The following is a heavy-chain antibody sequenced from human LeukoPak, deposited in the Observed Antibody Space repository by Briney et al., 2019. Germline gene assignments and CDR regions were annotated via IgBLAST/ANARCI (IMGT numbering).Heavy chain of an antibody. CDR2: ISYDGSNK. CDR3: AREVSEGFDF. V-gene: IGHV3-30*03. J-gene: IGHJ4*02. Sequence: GGSLRLSCAASGFTFSNYGMHWVRQAPGKGLEWVAVISYDGSNKYYVDSVKGRFIISRDNSKNSLYLQMNSLRAEDTAVYYCAREVSEGFDFWGQGTLVTVSS. CDR1: GFTFSNYG. D-gene: IGHD3-22*01.